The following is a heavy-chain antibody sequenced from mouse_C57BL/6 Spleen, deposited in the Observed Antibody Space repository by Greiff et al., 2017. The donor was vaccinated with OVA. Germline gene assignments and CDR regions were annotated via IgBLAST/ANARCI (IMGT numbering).Heavy chain of an antibody. CDR1: GFTFSSYG. J-gene: IGHJ3*01. CDR2: ISSGGSYT. Sequence: DVMLVESGGDLVKPGGSLKLSCAASGFTFSSYGMSWVRQTPDKRLEWVATISSGGSYTYYPDSVKGRFTISRDNANNTLYLQMSSLKSEDTAVYYCARRCDGNWFAYWGQGTLVTVSA. V-gene: IGHV5-6*02. D-gene: IGHD2-1*01. CDR3: ARRCDGNWFAY.